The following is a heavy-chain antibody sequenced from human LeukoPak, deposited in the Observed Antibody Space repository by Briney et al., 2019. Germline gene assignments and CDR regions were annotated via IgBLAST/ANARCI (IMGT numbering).Heavy chain of an antibody. CDR1: GGSISSSSYY. CDR2: IYYSGST. V-gene: IGHV4-39*07. Sequence: SETLSLTCTVSGGSISSSSYYWGWIRQPPGKGLEWIGSIYYSGSTYYNPSLKSRVTISVDTSKNQFSLKLSSVTAADTAVYYCARGGSGWSFDYWGQGTLVTVSS. D-gene: IGHD6-19*01. J-gene: IGHJ4*02. CDR3: ARGGSGWSFDY.